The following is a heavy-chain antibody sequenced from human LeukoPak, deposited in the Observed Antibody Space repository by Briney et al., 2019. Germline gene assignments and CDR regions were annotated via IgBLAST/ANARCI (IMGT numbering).Heavy chain of an antibody. CDR2: IYYSGST. CDR3: ARDALPFGSGSYYNVLAYNWFDP. CDR1: GGSISSYY. V-gene: IGHV4-59*12. D-gene: IGHD3-10*01. J-gene: IGHJ5*02. Sequence: SETLPLTCTVSGGSISSYYWSWIRQPPGKGLEWIGYIYYSGSTNYNPSLKSRVTISVDTSKNQFSLKLSSVTAADTAVYYCARDALPFGSGSYYNVLAYNWFDPWGQGTLVTVSS.